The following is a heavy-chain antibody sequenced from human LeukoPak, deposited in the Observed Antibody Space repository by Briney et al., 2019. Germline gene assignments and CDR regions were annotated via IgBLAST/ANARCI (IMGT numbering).Heavy chain of an antibody. V-gene: IGHV3-21*01. J-gene: IGHJ3*01. CDR1: GFTFSSYS. Sequence: GGSLRLSCAASGFTFSSYSMNWVRQAPGKGLEWVSSISSSSSYIYYADSVKGRFTISRDNAKNSLYLQMNSLRAEDTAVYYCASRYDSSGYYGYPTWGQGTMVTVSS. CDR3: ASRYDSSGYYGYPT. D-gene: IGHD3-22*01. CDR2: ISSSSSYI.